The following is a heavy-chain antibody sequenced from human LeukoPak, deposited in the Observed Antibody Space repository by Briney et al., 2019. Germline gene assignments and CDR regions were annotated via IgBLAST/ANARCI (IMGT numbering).Heavy chain of an antibody. D-gene: IGHD3-10*01. CDR2: IYYGGST. J-gene: IGHJ4*02. CDR1: GDSISRHY. Sequence: SETLSLTCTVSGDSISRHYWSWIRQPPGKGLEWIGYIYYGGSTKYNPSLKSRVTMSVDTSKNQFSLKLSSVTAADTAVYYCAREHSGSYPDYWGQGTLVTVSS. V-gene: IGHV4-59*11. CDR3: AREHSGSYPDY.